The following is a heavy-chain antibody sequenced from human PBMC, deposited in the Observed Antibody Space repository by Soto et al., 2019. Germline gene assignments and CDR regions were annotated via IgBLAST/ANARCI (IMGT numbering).Heavy chain of an antibody. CDR1: GYTFTGYY. J-gene: IGHJ6*03. Sequence: ASVKVSCKASGYTFTGYYMHWVRQAPGQGLEWMGWINPNSGGTNYAQKFQGWVTMTRDTSISTAYMELSRLRSDDTAVYYCARAHYYGSGSYYNEDYYYMDVWGKGTTLTVSS. V-gene: IGHV1-2*04. CDR3: ARAHYYGSGSYYNEDYYYMDV. CDR2: INPNSGGT. D-gene: IGHD3-10*01.